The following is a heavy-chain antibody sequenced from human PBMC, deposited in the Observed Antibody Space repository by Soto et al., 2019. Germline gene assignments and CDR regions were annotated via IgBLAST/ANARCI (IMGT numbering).Heavy chain of an antibody. CDR2: IDPSDSYT. Sequence: PGESLNISCNGSGYSFTSYLISWVCQMPGKGLEWMGRIDPSDSYTNYSPSFQGHVTISADKSISTAYLQWSSLKASDTAMYYCASTFLSSWYRGSYYYYGMDVWGQGTTVTVSS. CDR1: GYSFTSYL. V-gene: IGHV5-10-1*01. J-gene: IGHJ6*02. CDR3: ASTFLSSWYRGSYYYYGMDV. D-gene: IGHD6-13*01.